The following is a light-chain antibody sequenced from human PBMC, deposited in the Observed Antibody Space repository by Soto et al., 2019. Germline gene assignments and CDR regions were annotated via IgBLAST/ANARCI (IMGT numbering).Light chain of an antibody. CDR2: GAS. V-gene: IGKV3-15*01. Sequence: EIVMAQSAATLSVSPGERATRSCRASQSVSSDLAWYHQKPGQAPRLLIYGASTRATGIPARFSGSGSGTEFTLTINSLQSEDFAVYYCQQYNNWPRTFGQGTKVDI. CDR1: QSVSSD. CDR3: QQYNNWPRT. J-gene: IGKJ1*01.